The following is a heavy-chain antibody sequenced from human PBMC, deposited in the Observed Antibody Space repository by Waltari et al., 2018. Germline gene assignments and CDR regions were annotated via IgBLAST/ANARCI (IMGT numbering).Heavy chain of an antibody. CDR3: ARVFWTSASSGVSFLDP. CDR2: IYISGST. D-gene: IGHD3-3*01. V-gene: IGHV4-4*07. CDR1: GGSISSYY. Sequence: VQLQESGPGLVKPSETLSLTCTVSGGSISSYYWSWFRQPAGKGLEWIGRIYISGSTKYNPSLKSRVTRSLDTSKNHCSLTLSSVTAADTAVYYCARVFWTSASSGVSFLDPWGQGTLVTVSS. J-gene: IGHJ5*02.